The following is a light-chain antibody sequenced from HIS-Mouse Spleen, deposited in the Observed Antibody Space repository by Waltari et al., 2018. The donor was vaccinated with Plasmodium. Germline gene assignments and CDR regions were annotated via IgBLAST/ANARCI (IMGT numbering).Light chain of an antibody. CDR3: SSYTSSSTVV. Sequence: QSALTQPASVSGSPGQSITISCTGTSRDDGGYNYVSWYQQHQGKAPKLLIYDVSNRPSGGSNRFSGSKSGNTASLTISGLQAEDEADYYCSSYTSSSTVVFGGGTKLTVL. CDR2: DVS. J-gene: IGLJ2*01. CDR1: SRDDGGYNY. V-gene: IGLV2-14*03.